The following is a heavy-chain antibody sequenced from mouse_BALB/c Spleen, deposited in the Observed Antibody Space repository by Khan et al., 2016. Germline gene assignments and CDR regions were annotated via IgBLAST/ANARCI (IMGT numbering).Heavy chain of an antibody. J-gene: IGHJ3*01. Sequence: EVQLLETGGGLVQPKGSLKLSCAASGFTFNTNAMNWVRQAPGKGLEWVARIRSESNNYATYYADSVKDRFTISRDDSQSMLYLQMNNLKTEDTALYYCVGYPFAYWGQGTLVTVSA. CDR3: VGYPFAY. CDR1: GFTFNTNA. CDR2: IRSESNNYAT. D-gene: IGHD1-2*01. V-gene: IGHV10S3*01.